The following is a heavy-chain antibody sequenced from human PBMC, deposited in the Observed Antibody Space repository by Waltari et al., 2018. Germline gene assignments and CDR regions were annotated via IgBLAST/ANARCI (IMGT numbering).Heavy chain of an antibody. D-gene: IGHD3-22*01. CDR3: ARMKVPYYYDSSGYFDY. Sequence: QVTLRESGPALVKPTQTLTLTCTFPGFSLTTSGMSVSWLRQPPEKALEWLARIDWEGDKYYSTSLKTRLTISKDTSKNQVVLTMTNMDPVDTATYYCARMKVPYYYDSSGYFDYWGQGALVTVSS. CDR2: IDWEGDK. J-gene: IGHJ4*02. V-gene: IGHV2-70*15. CDR1: GFSLTTSGMS.